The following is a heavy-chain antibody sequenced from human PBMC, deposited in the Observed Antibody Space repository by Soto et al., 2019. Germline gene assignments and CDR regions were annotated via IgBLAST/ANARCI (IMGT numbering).Heavy chain of an antibody. D-gene: IGHD3-22*01. CDR2: ISHDGSNK. Sequence: GSLRLSCAASGFSFSNYAMHWVRQAPGKGLEWVAVISHDGSNKYHTDSVKGRFTITRDNSKNTLFLEMSSLRAEDTAVYYCTRDLTPHHYETSGNYWGQGDLVTSPQ. J-gene: IGHJ4*02. V-gene: IGHV3-30*04. CDR3: TRDLTPHHYETSGNY. CDR1: GFSFSNYA.